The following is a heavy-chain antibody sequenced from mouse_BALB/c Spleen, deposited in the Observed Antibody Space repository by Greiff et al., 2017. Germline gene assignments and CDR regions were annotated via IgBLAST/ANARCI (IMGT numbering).Heavy chain of an antibody. CDR3: ARKAAVPSRCFDY. CDR1: GFTFSSFG. Sequence: EVKLVESGGGLVQPGGSRKLSCAASGFTFSSFGMHWVRQAPEKGLEWVAYISSGSSTIYYADTVKGRFTISRDNPKNTLFLQMTSLWSEEASMYYCARKAAVPSRCFDYWGQGTTRTVSS. D-gene: IGHD1-1*01. CDR2: ISSGSSTI. J-gene: IGHJ2*01. V-gene: IGHV5-17*02.